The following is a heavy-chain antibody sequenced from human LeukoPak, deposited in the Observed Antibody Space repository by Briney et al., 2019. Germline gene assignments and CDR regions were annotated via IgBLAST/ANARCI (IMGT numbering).Heavy chain of an antibody. CDR1: GITFSDYY. D-gene: IGHD3-9*01. CDR2: ISSSSSYT. Sequence: GGSLRLSCAASGITFSDYYMSWIRQAPGKGLEWVSYISSSSSYTNYADSVKGRFTISRDNAKNSLYLQMNSLRAEDTAVYYCARGGWGTIFYSSLPMDVWGKGTTVTVSS. CDR3: ARGGWGTIFYSSLPMDV. J-gene: IGHJ6*04. V-gene: IGHV3-11*06.